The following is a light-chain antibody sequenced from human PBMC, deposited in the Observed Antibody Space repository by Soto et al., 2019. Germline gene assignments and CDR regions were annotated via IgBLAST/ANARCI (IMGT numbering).Light chain of an antibody. J-gene: IGLJ1*01. CDR2: ESH. CDR1: SCFVGSFSL. Sequence: QSVLAQPASVSGSPGQTITISCTGTSCFVGSFSLVSWYQHHPGKAPKVMISESHRRPSGVPDRFSGSTSVTSASLTISGLQDDDEDYYYCSLYIGPNTYVFGTGTKVTVL. CDR3: SLYIGPNTYV. V-gene: IGLV2-23*01.